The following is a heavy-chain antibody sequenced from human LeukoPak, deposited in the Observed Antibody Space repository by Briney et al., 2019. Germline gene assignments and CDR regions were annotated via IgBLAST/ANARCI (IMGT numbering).Heavy chain of an antibody. CDR1: GFTFSSYA. D-gene: IGHD2-2*01. V-gene: IGHV3-23*01. J-gene: IGHJ4*02. CDR2: ISGSGGST. Sequence: GGSLRLSCAASGFTFSSYAMSWVRQAPGKGLEWVSAISGSGGSTYYADSVKGRFTISRDNSKNTLYLQMSSLRAEDTAVYYCAKDCSSTSCYDYWGQGTLVTVSS. CDR3: AKDCSSTSCYDY.